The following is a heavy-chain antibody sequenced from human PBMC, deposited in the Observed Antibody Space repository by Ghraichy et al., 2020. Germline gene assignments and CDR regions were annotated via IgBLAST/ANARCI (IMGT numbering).Heavy chain of an antibody. CDR3: ARVFGGLDV. CDR1: GFAFPSFW. Sequence: GGSLRLSCTASGFAFPSFWMSWVRQAPGKGLEWVANIKPDGSEKFYVDSVKGRFTISRDNSKNSLYLQMNSLSVGDTAVYTCARVFGGLDVWGQGTTVTVSS. J-gene: IGHJ6*02. V-gene: IGHV3-7*01. CDR2: IKPDGSEK. D-gene: IGHD3-3*01.